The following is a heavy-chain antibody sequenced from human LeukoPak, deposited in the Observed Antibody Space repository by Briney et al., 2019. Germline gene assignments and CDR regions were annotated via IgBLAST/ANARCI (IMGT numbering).Heavy chain of an antibody. Sequence: AASVKVSCKASGYTFTSYDINWVRQATGQGLEWMGWMNPNSGNTGYAQKFQGRVTMTRNTSISTAYMELSSLRSEDTAVYYCARSATRLRVVVPARRYYYMDVWGKGTTVTVSS. CDR2: MNPNSGNT. CDR3: ARSATRLRVVVPARRYYYMDV. D-gene: IGHD2-2*01. CDR1: GYTFTSYD. J-gene: IGHJ6*03. V-gene: IGHV1-8*01.